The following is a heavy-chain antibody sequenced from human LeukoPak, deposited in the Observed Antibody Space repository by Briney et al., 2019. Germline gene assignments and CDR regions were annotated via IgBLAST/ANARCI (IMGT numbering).Heavy chain of an antibody. CDR3: ARVNYYGSGSYLWFDP. CDR2: FHYSGSA. D-gene: IGHD3-10*01. Sequence: SETLSLTCAVTGDSINRGAYSWSWIRQPPGKGLDLLGYFHYSGSAYYNPSLKSRVTISLDRPKNQFSLKLTSVTAADTAVYYCARVNYYGSGSYLWFDPWGHGTLVTVSS. V-gene: IGHV4-30-2*01. J-gene: IGHJ5*02. CDR1: GDSINRGAYS.